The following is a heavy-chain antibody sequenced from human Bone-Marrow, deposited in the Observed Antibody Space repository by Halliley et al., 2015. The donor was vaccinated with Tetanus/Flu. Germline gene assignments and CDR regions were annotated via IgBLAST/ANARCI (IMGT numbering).Heavy chain of an antibody. Sequence: QLVQSGAEVKKPGASVKVSCKASSYSFSSHGISWVRQAPGQGLEWMGWISGYNGNTDYARKFQGRVTMTADTSTSTAYMELRSLTSDDTAVYYCARGGYYDSSGYYYDLWGRGTLVTVSS. CDR2: ISGYNGNT. CDR3: ARGGYYDSSGYYYDL. J-gene: IGHJ2*01. D-gene: IGHD3-22*01. V-gene: IGHV1-18*04. CDR1: SYSFSSHG.